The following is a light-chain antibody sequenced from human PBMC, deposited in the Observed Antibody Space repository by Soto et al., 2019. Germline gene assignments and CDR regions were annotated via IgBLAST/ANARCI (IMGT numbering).Light chain of an antibody. CDR3: QQYNNWWT. CDR2: GAS. V-gene: IGKV3-15*01. J-gene: IGKJ1*01. Sequence: ERVIQPSPAPLSVSPGERATLSCRASQSVSSNLAWYQQKPGQAPRLLIYGASTRATGIPARFSGSGSGTDFTLTISSLQSEDFAVYYCQQYNNWWTFGQGTKVDIK. CDR1: QSVSSN.